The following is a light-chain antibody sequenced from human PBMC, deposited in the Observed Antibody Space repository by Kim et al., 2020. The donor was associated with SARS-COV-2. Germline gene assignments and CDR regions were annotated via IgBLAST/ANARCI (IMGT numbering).Light chain of an antibody. V-gene: IGKV1-5*03. J-gene: IGKJ1*01. CDR1: QSISSW. Sequence: PSTLSASVGDRVTITCRASQSISSWLAWYQQKPGKAPKLLIYKASSLESGVPSRFSGSGSGTEFTLTISSLQPDDFATYYCQQSGTFGQGTKVDIK. CDR3: QQSGT. CDR2: KAS.